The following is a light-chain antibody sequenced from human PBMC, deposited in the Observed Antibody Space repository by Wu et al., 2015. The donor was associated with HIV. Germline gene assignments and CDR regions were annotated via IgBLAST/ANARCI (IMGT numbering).Light chain of an antibody. V-gene: IGKV1-NL1*01. CDR2: GAP. CDR3: QQYYSTPPT. J-gene: IGKJ1*01. CDR1: QGISNS. Sequence: DIQMTQSPSSLSASVGDRVTITCRASQGISNSLAWYQQKPGKAPKLLVYGAPRLESGVPSRFSGSGSGTDHTLTISSLQPEDSASYYCQQYYSTPPTFGQGTKVEIK.